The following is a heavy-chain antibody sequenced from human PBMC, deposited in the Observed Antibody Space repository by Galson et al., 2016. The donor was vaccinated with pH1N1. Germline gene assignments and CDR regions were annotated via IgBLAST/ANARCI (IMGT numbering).Heavy chain of an antibody. D-gene: IGHD6-19*01. CDR2: TSYDGSNK. CDR3: ARKTPYSSGWGYYYGMDV. CDR1: GLTFSTYA. J-gene: IGHJ6*02. Sequence: SLRLSCAASGLTFSTYAMHWVRQAPGKGLEWVALTSYDGSNKYYADSVKGRFTISRDNSKNTLYLEMNSLRAEDTAVYYCARKTPYSSGWGYYYGMDVWGQGTTVTVSS. V-gene: IGHV3-30-3*01.